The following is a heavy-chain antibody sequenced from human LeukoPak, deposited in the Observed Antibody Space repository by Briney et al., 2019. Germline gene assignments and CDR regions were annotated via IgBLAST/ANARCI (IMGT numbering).Heavy chain of an antibody. Sequence: ASVKVSCKASGYTFTSYYMHWVRQAPGQGLEWMGIINPSGGSTNYAQKFQERVTITRDMSTSTAYMELSSLRSEDTAVYYCAANIVATLGAFNIWGQGTMVTVSS. CDR1: GYTFTSYY. CDR3: AANIVATLGAFNI. J-gene: IGHJ3*02. V-gene: IGHV1-46*01. CDR2: INPSGGST. D-gene: IGHD5-12*01.